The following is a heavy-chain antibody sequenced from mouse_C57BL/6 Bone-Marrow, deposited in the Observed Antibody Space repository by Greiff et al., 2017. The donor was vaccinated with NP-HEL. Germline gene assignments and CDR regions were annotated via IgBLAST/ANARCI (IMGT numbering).Heavy chain of an antibody. Sequence: EVKLVESGGGLVQPGGSLSLSCAASGFTFTDYYMSWVRQPPGKALEWLGFIRNKANGYTTEYSASVTGRFPISRDNSQSILYLQRNALRAEDSATYYCARSSYYDYADDPFYAMDYWGQGTSVTVSS. V-gene: IGHV7-3*01. CDR3: ARSSYYDYADDPFYAMDY. CDR1: GFTFTDYY. D-gene: IGHD2-4*01. CDR2: IRNKANGYTT. J-gene: IGHJ4*01.